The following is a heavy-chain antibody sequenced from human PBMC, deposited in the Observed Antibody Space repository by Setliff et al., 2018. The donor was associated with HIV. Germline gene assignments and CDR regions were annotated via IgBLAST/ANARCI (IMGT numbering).Heavy chain of an antibody. Sequence: ASVKVSCKASGGTFSSYAINWVRQAPGQGLDWMGGIIPVFGTTNYAQKFQGRVTITADESTSTAYMELSSLRSEDTAVYYCARGGVYYYDSSGWSMDYWGQGTLVTV. CDR1: GGTFSSYA. CDR3: ARGGVYYYDSSGWSMDY. J-gene: IGHJ4*02. V-gene: IGHV1-69*13. D-gene: IGHD3-22*01. CDR2: IIPVFGTT.